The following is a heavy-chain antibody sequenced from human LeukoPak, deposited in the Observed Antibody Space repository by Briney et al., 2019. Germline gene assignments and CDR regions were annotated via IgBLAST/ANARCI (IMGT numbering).Heavy chain of an antibody. CDR2: INPNSGGT. V-gene: IGHV1-2*06. D-gene: IGHD6-13*01. CDR1: GYTFTGYY. J-gene: IGHJ4*02. CDR3: AILQVAAGTPFDY. Sequence: ASVKVSCKASGYTFTGYYMHWVRQAPGQGLEWMGRINPNSGGTSYAQKFQGRVTMTRDTSTSTVYMELSSLRSEDTAVYYCAILQVAAGTPFDYWGQGTLVTVSS.